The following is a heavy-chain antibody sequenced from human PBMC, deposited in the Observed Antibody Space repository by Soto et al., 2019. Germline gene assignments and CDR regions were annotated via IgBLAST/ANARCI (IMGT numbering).Heavy chain of an antibody. CDR1: RGPISSGGYS. CDR3: AGSGSYYEGNDAFDI. D-gene: IGHD1-26*01. V-gene: IGHV4-30-2*01. CDR2: IYHSGST. J-gene: IGHJ3*02. Sequence: PSQTLSLTXAVSRGPISSGGYSWSWIRQPPGKGLEWIGYIYHSGSTYYNPSLKSRVTISVDRSKNQFSLKLSSVTAADTAVYYCAGSGSYYEGNDAFDIWGQGTMVTVSS.